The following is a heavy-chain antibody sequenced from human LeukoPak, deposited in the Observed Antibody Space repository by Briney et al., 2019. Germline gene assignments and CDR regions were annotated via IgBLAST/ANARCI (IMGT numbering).Heavy chain of an antibody. CDR2: IKNDGSIT. J-gene: IGHJ5*02. V-gene: IGHV3-74*01. D-gene: IGHD3-3*01. CDR3: TKSDWFDP. Sequence: GGSLRLSCAASGFIFSGYWMHWVRLAPGKGLVWLSRIKNDGSITSYADSVKGRFTISRDNAKNTLYLQMNSLRVEDTAVYYCTKSDWFDPWGQGTLVTVSS. CDR1: GFIFSGYW.